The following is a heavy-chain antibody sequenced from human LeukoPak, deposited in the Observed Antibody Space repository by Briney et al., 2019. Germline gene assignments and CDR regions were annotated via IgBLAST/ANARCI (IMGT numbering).Heavy chain of an antibody. D-gene: IGHD3-10*01. V-gene: IGHV4-30-2*01. J-gene: IGHJ4*02. Sequence: SETLSLTCTVSGGSISSGSYYWSWIRQPPGKGLEWIGYIYHSGSTYYNPSLKSRVTISVDRSKNQFSLKLSSVTAADTAVYYCARDGGVGYYGSGSYPWGQGTLVTVSS. CDR2: IYHSGST. CDR3: ARDGGVGYYGSGSYP. CDR1: GGSISSGSYY.